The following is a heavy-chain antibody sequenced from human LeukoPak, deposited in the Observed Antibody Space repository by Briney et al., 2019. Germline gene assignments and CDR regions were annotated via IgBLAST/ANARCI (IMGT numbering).Heavy chain of an antibody. J-gene: IGHJ4*02. CDR2: IWYDGSDK. CDR1: GFTFSSYG. V-gene: IGHV3-33*01. Sequence: GGSLRLSCAASGFTFSSYGMHWVRQAPGKGLEWVALIWYDGSDKYYADSVKGRFTISRDNAKNTLYLQMNSLRAEDTAVYYCARAVVNDYWGQGTLVTVSS. CDR3: ARAVVNDY. D-gene: IGHD3-22*01.